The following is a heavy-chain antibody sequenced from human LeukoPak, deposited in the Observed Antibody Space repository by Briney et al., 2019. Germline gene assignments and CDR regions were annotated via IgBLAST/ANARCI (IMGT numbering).Heavy chain of an antibody. D-gene: IGHD3-3*01. J-gene: IGHJ4*02. CDR2: IKLDGSEK. CDR3: ARDQYDTWSRRGNFDS. Sequence: GGSLRLSCVASGFTFGKYWMSWVRQAPGKGLEWVANIKLDGSEKNYVDSVKGRFTISRDNTKNSLYLQMNSLRAEDTAVFYCARDQYDTWSRRGNFDSWGQGTLVSVSS. CDR1: GFTFGKYW. V-gene: IGHV3-7*03.